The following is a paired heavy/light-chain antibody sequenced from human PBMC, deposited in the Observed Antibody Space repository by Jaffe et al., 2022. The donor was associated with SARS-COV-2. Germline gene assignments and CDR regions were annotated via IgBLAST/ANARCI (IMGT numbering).Heavy chain of an antibody. Sequence: QVQLQESGPGLVKPSETLSLTCNVSGFSINSGYYWGWIRQPPGKGLEWIGAFYDSETSYYNPSLKSRVTISPHTSKNQFSLNLTSVIAADTAVYYCVRGGCSKTTCYEATFWGQGTLVTVSS. CDR2: FYDSETS. CDR3: VRGGCSKTTCYEATF. J-gene: IGHJ4*02. CDR1: GFSINSGYY. D-gene: IGHD2-2*01. V-gene: IGHV4-38-2*02.
Light chain of an antibody. V-gene: IGKV1-39*01. CDR3: QQSFTTLWT. CDR2: ATS. J-gene: IGKJ1*01. CDR1: QSVHTY. Sequence: DIQMTQSPSSLSASVGDTVTITCRASQSVHTYLNWYQQKPGKAPKLLIYATSYLQSGVPSRFSGSGFRTDFTLTISSLQVEDFATYYCQQSFTTLWTFGQGTKVEI.